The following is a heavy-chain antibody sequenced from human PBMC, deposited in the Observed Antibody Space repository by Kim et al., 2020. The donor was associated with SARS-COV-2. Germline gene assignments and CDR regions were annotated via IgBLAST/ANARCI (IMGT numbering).Heavy chain of an antibody. CDR3: ASYSSSRGFDY. J-gene: IGHJ4*02. CDR2: IKYRGDNT. D-gene: IGHD6-6*01. CDR1: GFTFSSYD. Sequence: GGSLRLSCAASGFTFSSYDMSWVRQAPRKGLEWVSLIKYRGDNTYYADSVKGRFTISRDDSRNTLSLQMNSLRVEDTALYFCASYSSSRGFDYWGQGTLV. V-gene: IGHV3-23*01.